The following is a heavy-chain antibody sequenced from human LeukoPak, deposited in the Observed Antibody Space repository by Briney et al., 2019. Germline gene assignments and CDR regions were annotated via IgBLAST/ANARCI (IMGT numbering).Heavy chain of an antibody. CDR1: GYTFTGYY. Sequence: GASVKVSCKASGYTFTGYYMHWVRQAPGQGLEWMGWINPNSGGTNYAQKFRGRVTMTRDTSISTAYMELSRLRSDDTAVYYCARAYCSSTSCYTAGYWGQGTLVTVSS. J-gene: IGHJ4*02. CDR3: ARAYCSSTSCYTAGY. CDR2: INPNSGGT. V-gene: IGHV1-2*02. D-gene: IGHD2-2*02.